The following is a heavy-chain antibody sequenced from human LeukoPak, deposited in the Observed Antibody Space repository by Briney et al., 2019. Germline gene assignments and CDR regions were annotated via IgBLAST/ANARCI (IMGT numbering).Heavy chain of an antibody. CDR2: ISYDGSNK. V-gene: IGHV3-30*03. D-gene: IGHD3-16*01. CDR1: GFTFSSYG. J-gene: IGHJ4*02. Sequence: GGSPRLSCAASGFTFSSYGMHWVRQAPGKGLEWVAVISYDGSNKYYADSVKGRLTISRDNSKNTLYLQMNSLRAEDTAVYYCAIRDGGHFDYWGQGTLVTVSS. CDR3: AIRDGGHFDY.